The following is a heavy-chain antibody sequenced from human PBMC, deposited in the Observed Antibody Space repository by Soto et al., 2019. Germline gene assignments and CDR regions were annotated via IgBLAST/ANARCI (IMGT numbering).Heavy chain of an antibody. CDR1: GYTFTSYG. CDR3: ARDVVDMIVVVSPFDY. V-gene: IGHV1-18*01. Sequence: GASVKVSCKASGYTFTSYGISWVRQAPGQGLEWMGWISAYNGNTNYAQKLQGRVTMTTDTSTSTAYMELRSLRSDDTAVYYCARDVVDMIVVVSPFDYWGQGTLVTVSS. CDR2: ISAYNGNT. D-gene: IGHD3-22*01. J-gene: IGHJ4*01.